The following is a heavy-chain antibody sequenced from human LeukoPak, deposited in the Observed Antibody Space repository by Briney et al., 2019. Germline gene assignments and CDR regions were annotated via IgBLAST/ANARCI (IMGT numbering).Heavy chain of an antibody. Sequence: APVTVSCKASGYTFTGYYMHWVRQAPGQGLEWMGWINPNSGGTNYAPKFQGRVTMTRDTSISTAYMELSGLTSDDTAVYFCATYYSDTSARDWGQGTLVTVSS. J-gene: IGHJ4*02. CDR3: ATYYSDTSARD. V-gene: IGHV1-2*02. CDR2: INPNSGGT. CDR1: GYTFTGYY. D-gene: IGHD3-22*01.